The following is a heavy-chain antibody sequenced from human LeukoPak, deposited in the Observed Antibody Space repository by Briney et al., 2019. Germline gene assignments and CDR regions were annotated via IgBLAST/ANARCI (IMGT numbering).Heavy chain of an antibody. CDR3: AKDGDDILTGYYSDY. D-gene: IGHD3-9*01. J-gene: IGHJ4*02. CDR2: INSDGSST. V-gene: IGHV3-74*01. CDR1: GFTFSSYW. Sequence: GGSLRLSCAASGFTFSSYWMHWVRQAPGMGLVWVSRINSDGSSTSYADSVKGRFTISRDNSKNTLYLQMNSLRAEDTAVYYCAKDGDDILTGYYSDYWGQGTLVTVSS.